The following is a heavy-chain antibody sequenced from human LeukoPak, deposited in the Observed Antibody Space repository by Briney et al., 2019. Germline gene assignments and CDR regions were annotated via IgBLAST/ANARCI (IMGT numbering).Heavy chain of an antibody. CDR2: LYSDGNT. V-gene: IGHV3-53*01. CDR1: GFTVITND. J-gene: IGHJ4*02. Sequence: GGSLRLSCAASGFTVITNDMTWVRQAPGKGLEWVSVLYSDGNTKCADSMQGRFTISRDNSKNTLYLEMNSLSPDDTAVYYCARGVEPLAANTLAYWGQGTLVTVSS. CDR3: ARGVEPLAANTLAY. D-gene: IGHD1-14*01.